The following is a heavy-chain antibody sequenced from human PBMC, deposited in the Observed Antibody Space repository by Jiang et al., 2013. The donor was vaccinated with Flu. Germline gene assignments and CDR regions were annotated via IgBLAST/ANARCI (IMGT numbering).Heavy chain of an antibody. Sequence: VQLVESGGGLVQPGGSLRLSCAASGFTFSSYAMSWVRQAPGKGLEWVSAISGSGGSTYYADSVKGRFTISRDNSKNTLYLQMNSLRAEDTAVYYCAKDSNYYGSGSYSGVFDYWGQGTLVTVSS. V-gene: IGHV3-23*04. CDR2: ISGSGGST. CDR3: AKDSNYYGSGSYSGVFDY. J-gene: IGHJ4*02. CDR1: GFTFSSYA. D-gene: IGHD3-10*01.